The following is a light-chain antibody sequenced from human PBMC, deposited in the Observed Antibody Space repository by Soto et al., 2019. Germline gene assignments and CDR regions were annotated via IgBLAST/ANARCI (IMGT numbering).Light chain of an antibody. CDR2: GAS. CDR1: QSVSSNL. J-gene: IGKJ4*01. V-gene: IGKV3-20*01. Sequence: EIVLTQSPGTLSLSPGERATLSCRASQSVSSNLLAWYQERPGQPPRLLIYGASNRATGIPDRFSGSGSGTDFTLTITRLEPEDFAVYYCRQYGRSLGFAFGGGTKV. CDR3: RQYGRSLGFA.